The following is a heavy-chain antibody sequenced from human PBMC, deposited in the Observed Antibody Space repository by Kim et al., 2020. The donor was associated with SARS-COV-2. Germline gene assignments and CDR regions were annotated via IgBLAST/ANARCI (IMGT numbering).Heavy chain of an antibody. CDR1: GFTFSSYA. CDR2: ISGSGGST. J-gene: IGHJ6*02. D-gene: IGHD1-1*01. V-gene: IGHV3-23*01. Sequence: GGSLRLSCAASGFTFSSYAMSWVRQAPGKGLEWVSAISGSGGSTYYAYSVKGRFTISRDNSKNTLYLQMNSLRAEDTAVYYCAKGGRNDGYYYYYYGMDVWGRAATVTV. CDR3: AKGGRNDGYYYYYYGMDV.